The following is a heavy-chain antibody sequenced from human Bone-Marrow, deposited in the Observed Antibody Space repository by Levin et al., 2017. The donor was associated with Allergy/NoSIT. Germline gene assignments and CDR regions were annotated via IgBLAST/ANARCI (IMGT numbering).Heavy chain of an antibody. J-gene: IGHJ6*03. V-gene: IGHV4-59*01. CDR2: IYYSGST. Sequence: SETLSLTCTVSGGSISSYYWSWIRQPPGKGLEWIGYIYYSGSTNYNPSLKSRVTISVDTSKNQFSLKLSSVTAADTAVYYCARVKGGSSSWYRPPNPGGYYYYMDVWGKGTTVTVSS. CDR3: ARVKGGSSSWYRPPNPGGYYYYMDV. CDR1: GGSISSYY. D-gene: IGHD6-13*01.